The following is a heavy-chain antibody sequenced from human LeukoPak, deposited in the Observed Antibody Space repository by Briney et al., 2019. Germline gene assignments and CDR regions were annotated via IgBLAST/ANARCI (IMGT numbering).Heavy chain of an antibody. CDR3: ARYSTVTVYYFDY. V-gene: IGHV1-2*02. D-gene: IGHD4-17*01. CDR1: GYTFTGYY. J-gene: IGHJ4*02. Sequence: ASVKVSCKASGYTFTGYYMHWVRQAPGQGLEWMGWINPNSGGTNYAPKFQGGVTMTRDTSISTAYMELSRLRSDDTAVYYCARYSTVTVYYFDYWGQGTLVTVSS. CDR2: INPNSGGT.